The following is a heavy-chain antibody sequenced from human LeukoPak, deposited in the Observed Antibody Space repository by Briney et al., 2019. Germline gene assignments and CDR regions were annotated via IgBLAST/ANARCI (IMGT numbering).Heavy chain of an antibody. CDR3: ARGQPPSYYDMDV. D-gene: IGHD6-13*01. CDR2: IWSDGSTK. V-gene: IGHV3-33*01. J-gene: IGHJ6*02. Sequence: QPGRSLRLSCAASGFTFSSYGMHCVRQAPGKGLEWVAVIWSDGSTKYYADSVKGRFTISRDNSKNTLYLQMNSLRAEDTAVYYCARGQPPSYYDMDVWGQGTTVTVSS. CDR1: GFTFSSYG.